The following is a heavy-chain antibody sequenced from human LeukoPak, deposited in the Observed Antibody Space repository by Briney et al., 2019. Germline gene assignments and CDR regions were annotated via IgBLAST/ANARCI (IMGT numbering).Heavy chain of an antibody. Sequence: GSLRLSCAASGFTFSDYYPSWIRQAPGKGLEWVSYISSSGSTIYYADSVKGRFTISRDNAKNSLYLQMNSLRAEDTAVYYCARVLDYYDSSGPIDYWGQGTLVTVSS. CDR2: ISSSGSTI. CDR1: GFTFSDYY. CDR3: ARVLDYYDSSGPIDY. D-gene: IGHD3-22*01. V-gene: IGHV3-11*01. J-gene: IGHJ4*02.